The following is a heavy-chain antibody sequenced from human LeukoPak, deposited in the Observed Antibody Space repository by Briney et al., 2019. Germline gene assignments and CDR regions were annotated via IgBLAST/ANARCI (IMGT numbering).Heavy chain of an antibody. V-gene: IGHV3-23*01. CDR1: GFTFSSYA. CDR2: ISGSGGST. Sequence: GGSLRLSCAASGFTFSSYAMSWVRQAPGKGLEWVSAISGSGGSTYYTDSVKGRFTISRDNSKNTLYLQMNSLRAEDTAVYYCAKNQLVTVYFDYWGQGTLVTVSS. J-gene: IGHJ4*02. D-gene: IGHD6-13*01. CDR3: AKNQLVTVYFDY.